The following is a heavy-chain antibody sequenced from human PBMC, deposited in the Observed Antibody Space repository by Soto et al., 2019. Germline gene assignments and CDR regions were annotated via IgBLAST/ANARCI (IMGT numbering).Heavy chain of an antibody. V-gene: IGHV4-59*01. Sequence: WTWLRQPPGKGLEWIGYISYSGNTKYNPSLNSRVTISVDTSKNQFSLELRSVTAADTAVYYCARDGKHCVTSACPGAWYDPWGQGILVTVSS. D-gene: IGHD2-2*01. CDR3: ARDGKHCVTSACPGAWYDP. CDR2: ISYSGNT. J-gene: IGHJ5*02.